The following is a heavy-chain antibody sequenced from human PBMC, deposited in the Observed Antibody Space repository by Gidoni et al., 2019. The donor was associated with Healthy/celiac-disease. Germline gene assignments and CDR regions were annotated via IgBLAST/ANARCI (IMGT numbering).Heavy chain of an antibody. D-gene: IGHD3-22*01. J-gene: IGHJ4*02. CDR1: GFPFSRYA. Sequence: EVQLLESGGGLLQPGGPLRLSCPASGFPFSRYAMSWVRQAPGKGLEWVAAISGSGGSTYYADSVKGRFTISRDNSKNTLYLQMNSLRAEDTAVYYCAKVRYYDSSGYWYFDYWGQGTLVTVSS. V-gene: IGHV3-23*01. CDR3: AKVRYYDSSGYWYFDY. CDR2: ISGSGGST.